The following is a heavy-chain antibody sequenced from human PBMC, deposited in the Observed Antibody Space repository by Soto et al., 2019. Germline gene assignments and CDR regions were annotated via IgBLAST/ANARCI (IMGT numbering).Heavy chain of an antibody. D-gene: IGHD6-13*01. V-gene: IGHV5-51*01. CDR2: IHPGDSDT. Sequence: GEALKISWKGSGYMFTNYWIGWVRQMPGKGLELMGIIHPGDSDTRYRPSFQGQVTISADKSIRTVYLQWSSLKASDTAIYYCARSSLVAAGPFYXWGQGTLFTVSX. J-gene: IGHJ4*02. CDR1: GYMFTNYW. CDR3: ARSSLVAAGPFYX.